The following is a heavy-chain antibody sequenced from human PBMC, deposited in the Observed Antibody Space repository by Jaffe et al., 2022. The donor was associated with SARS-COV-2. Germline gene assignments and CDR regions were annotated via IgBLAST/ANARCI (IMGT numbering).Heavy chain of an antibody. CDR2: VYYSGTT. J-gene: IGHJ4*02. CDR3: AGHAPYDTPSI. V-gene: IGHV4-39*01. D-gene: IGHD3-22*01. CDR1: GGSITSGDYY. Sequence: QLQLQESGPGLVKPSETLSLTCTVSGGSITSGDYYWGWIRQPPGKGLEWIGTVYYSGTTYYNPSLRSRVIVSLNTPKNQFSLRLSSVAAADTAVYYCAGHAPYDTPSIWGQGTLVTVSS.